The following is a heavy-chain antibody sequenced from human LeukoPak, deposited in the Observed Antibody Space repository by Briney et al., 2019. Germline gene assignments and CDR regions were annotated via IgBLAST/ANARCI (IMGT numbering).Heavy chain of an antibody. D-gene: IGHD3-3*01. J-gene: IGHJ4*02. Sequence: PGGSLRLSCAASGFTFSSYWMSWVRQAPGKGLEGVANIKQDGSEKYYVDSVKGRFTISRDNAKNSLYLQMNSLRAEDTAVYYCARDTSSYDFWSGYYFGWLDYCGQGTLVTVSS. CDR2: IKQDGSEK. CDR1: GFTFSSYW. CDR3: ARDTSSYDFWSGYYFGWLDY. V-gene: IGHV3-7*01.